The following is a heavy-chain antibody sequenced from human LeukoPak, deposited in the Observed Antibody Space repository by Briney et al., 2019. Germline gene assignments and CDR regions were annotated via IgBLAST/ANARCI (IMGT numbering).Heavy chain of an antibody. Sequence: GGPLRLSCTASGFTFGDYVMSWVRQAPGKGLEWVGFIRSKAYGGTTKNAASVKGRFTISRDDSRSIAYLQMNSLKTEDTAVYYCTRRYNYDSSGYYYVGDAFDIWGQGTMVTVSS. CDR3: TRRYNYDSSGYYYVGDAFDI. CDR2: IRSKAYGGTT. D-gene: IGHD3-22*01. J-gene: IGHJ3*02. CDR1: GFTFGDYV. V-gene: IGHV3-49*04.